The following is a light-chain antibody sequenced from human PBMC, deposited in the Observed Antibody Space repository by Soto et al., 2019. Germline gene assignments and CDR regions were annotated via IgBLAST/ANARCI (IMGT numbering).Light chain of an antibody. J-gene: IGKJ1*01. CDR3: QQYVSSPAT. CDR2: DIS. V-gene: IGKV3-20*01. CDR1: QSLSSNN. Sequence: EIVLTQSPGTLSLSPGERATLSCRASQSLSSNNLAWYHQKPGQAPRLLIFDISSRATGIPDRFSGSGSGTDFTLTISRLEPEDFAVYYCQQYVSSPATFGQGTRVDLK.